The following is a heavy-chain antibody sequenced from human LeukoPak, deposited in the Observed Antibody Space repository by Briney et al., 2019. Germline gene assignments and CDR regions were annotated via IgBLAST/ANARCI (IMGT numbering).Heavy chain of an antibody. Sequence: GGSLRLSCAASGFTFSSYAMSWVRQAPGKGLEWVSAISGSGGSTYYADSVKGRFTNSRDNSKNTLYLQMNSLRAEDTAVYYCAKVFEDIVVVVAAIFDYWGQGTLVTVSS. CDR1: GFTFSSYA. D-gene: IGHD2-15*01. CDR2: ISGSGGST. J-gene: IGHJ4*02. V-gene: IGHV3-23*01. CDR3: AKVFEDIVVVVAAIFDY.